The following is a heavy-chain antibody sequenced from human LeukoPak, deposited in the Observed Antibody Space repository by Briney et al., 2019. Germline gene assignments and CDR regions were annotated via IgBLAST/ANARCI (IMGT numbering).Heavy chain of an antibody. CDR2: IYYSGST. J-gene: IGHJ4*02. D-gene: IGHD6-13*01. Sequence: SETLSLTCAVSGGSISSYYWSWIRQPPGKGLEWIGYIYYSGSTNYNPSLKSRVTISLHTSKNQFFLKLSSVTAADTAVYYCARRSSSWSFDYWGQGTLVTVSS. V-gene: IGHV4-59*08. CDR1: GGSISSYY. CDR3: ARRSSSWSFDY.